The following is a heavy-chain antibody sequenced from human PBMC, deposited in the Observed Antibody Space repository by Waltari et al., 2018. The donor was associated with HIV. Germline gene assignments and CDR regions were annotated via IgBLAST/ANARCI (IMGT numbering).Heavy chain of an antibody. CDR1: GGSFSGYY. Sequence: QVQLQQWGAGLLKPSETLSLTCAVYGGSFSGYYWSWIRQPPGKGLEWIGEINHSGSTNYNPSLKSRVTISVDTTKHQCALKLSSVTAADTAVYYCATLRQRVRGVIRPGVQDYWGQGTLVTVSS. V-gene: IGHV4-34*01. J-gene: IGHJ4*02. D-gene: IGHD3-10*01. CDR3: ATLRQRVRGVIRPGVQDY. CDR2: INHSGST.